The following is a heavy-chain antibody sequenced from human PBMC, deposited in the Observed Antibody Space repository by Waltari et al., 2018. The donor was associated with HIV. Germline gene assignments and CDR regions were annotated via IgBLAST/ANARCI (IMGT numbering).Heavy chain of an antibody. CDR2: IIPIFGTA. D-gene: IGHD1-1*01. V-gene: IGHV1-69*13. CDR1: GGTFSSYA. Sequence: QVQLVQSGAEVKKPGSSVKVSCKASGGTFSSYAISWVRQAPGQGLEWRGGIIPIFGTANYAQKFQGRVTIAADEATSTAYMELSSLRSEDTAVYYCARVTTDGASYDYWGQGTLVTVSS. J-gene: IGHJ4*02. CDR3: ARVTTDGASYDY.